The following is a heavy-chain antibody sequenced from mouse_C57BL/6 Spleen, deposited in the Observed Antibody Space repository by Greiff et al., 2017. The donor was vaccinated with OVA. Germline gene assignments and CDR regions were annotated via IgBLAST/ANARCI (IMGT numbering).Heavy chain of an antibody. D-gene: IGHD2-4*01. CDR1: GYAFSSYW. Sequence: QVQLQHSGAELVKPGASVKISCKASGYAFSSYWMNWVKQRPGKGLEWIGQLYPGDGDTNYNGKFKGKATLTADKSSSTAYMQLSSLTSEDSAVYFCARHDYDADYFDYWGQGTTLTVSS. V-gene: IGHV1-80*01. CDR3: ARHDYDADYFDY. J-gene: IGHJ2*01. CDR2: LYPGDGDT.